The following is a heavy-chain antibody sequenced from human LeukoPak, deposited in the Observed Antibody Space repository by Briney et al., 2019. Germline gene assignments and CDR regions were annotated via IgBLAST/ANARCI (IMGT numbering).Heavy chain of an antibody. CDR3: ARDTGRRARSYYAFDY. D-gene: IGHD1-26*01. J-gene: IGHJ4*02. CDR1: GYTFTGYY. CDR2: INPNSGGT. V-gene: IGHV1-2*02. Sequence: ASVKVSCKASGYTFTGYYMHWVRQAPGQGLEWMGWINPNSGGTNYAQKFQGRVTMTRDTSISTAYMELSRLRSDDTAVYYCARDTGRRARSYYAFDYWGQGTLVTVSS.